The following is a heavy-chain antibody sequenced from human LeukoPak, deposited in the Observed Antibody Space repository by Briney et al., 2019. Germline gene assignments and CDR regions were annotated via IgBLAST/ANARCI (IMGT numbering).Heavy chain of an antibody. Sequence: GGSLRLSCAASGFTFSSYSMNCVRQAPGRGLEGVSYISSSSSTIYYADSVKGRFTISRDNAKNSLYLQMNSMRADDTAVYYCARDTGSYDFWSGYYPYYYYYYMDVWGKGTTVTVSS. CDR1: GFTFSSYS. D-gene: IGHD3-3*01. V-gene: IGHV3-48*01. J-gene: IGHJ6*03. CDR3: ARDTGSYDFWSGYYPYYYYYYMDV. CDR2: ISSSSSTI.